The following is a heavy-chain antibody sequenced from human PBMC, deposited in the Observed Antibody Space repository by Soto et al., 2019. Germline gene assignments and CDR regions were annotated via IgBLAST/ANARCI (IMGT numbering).Heavy chain of an antibody. V-gene: IGHV4-39*07. CDR1: GGSISSSSYY. J-gene: IGHJ1*01. CDR2: IYYSGST. Sequence: NPSETLSLTCTVSGGSISSSSYYWGWIRQPPGKGLEWIGSIYYSGSTNYNPSLKSRVTISVDTSKNQFSLKLSSVTAADTAVYYCARLGHVYYYDSSGYREYFQHWGQGTLVTVSS. CDR3: ARLGHVYYYDSSGYREYFQH. D-gene: IGHD3-22*01.